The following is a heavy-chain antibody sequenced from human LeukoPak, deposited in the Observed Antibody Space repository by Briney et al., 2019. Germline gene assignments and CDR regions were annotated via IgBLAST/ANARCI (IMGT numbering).Heavy chain of an antibody. CDR1: GYSFAGYH. J-gene: IGHJ4*02. CDR3: ARGAGFWSGYNDY. CDR2: VNPNGGDT. D-gene: IGHD3-3*01. V-gene: IGHV1-2*02. Sequence: ASVKVSFKSSGYSFAGYHMHWVRQAPGQGLEWMGWVNPNGGDTNYAQKFQGRVTMTRDTSVSTAYMELSGLRSDDTAVYYCARGAGFWSGYNDYWGQGTLVSVSS.